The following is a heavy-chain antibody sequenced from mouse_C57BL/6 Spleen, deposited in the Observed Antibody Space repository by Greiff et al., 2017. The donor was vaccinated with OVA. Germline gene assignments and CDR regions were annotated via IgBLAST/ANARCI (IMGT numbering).Heavy chain of an antibody. V-gene: IGHV1-81*01. D-gene: IGHD2-14*01. Sequence: QVQLQQPGAELARPGASVKLSCKASGYTFTSYGISWVKQRTGQGLEWIGEIYPRSGNTYYNEKFKGKATLTADKSSSTAYMELRSLTSEDSAVYFCARYRSINDAMDYWGQGTSVTVSS. CDR1: GYTFTSYG. J-gene: IGHJ4*01. CDR3: ARYRSINDAMDY. CDR2: IYPRSGNT.